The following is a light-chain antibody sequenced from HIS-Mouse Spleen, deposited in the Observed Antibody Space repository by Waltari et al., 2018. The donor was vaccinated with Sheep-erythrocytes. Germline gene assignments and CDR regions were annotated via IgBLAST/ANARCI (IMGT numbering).Light chain of an antibody. CDR2: EGS. Sequence: QSALTQPASVSGSPGQSITISCPGTSSDVGGYNLVPWYQHHPGKAPKLMIYEGSKRPSGVSNPFSGSKSGNTASLTISGLQAEDEADYYCCSYAGSSTPWVFGGGTKLTVL. V-gene: IGLV2-23*01. CDR3: CSYAGSSTPWV. CDR1: SSDVGGYNL. J-gene: IGLJ3*02.